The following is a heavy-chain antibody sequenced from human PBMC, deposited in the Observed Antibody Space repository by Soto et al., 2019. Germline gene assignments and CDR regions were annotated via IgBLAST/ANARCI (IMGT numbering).Heavy chain of an antibody. J-gene: IGHJ4*02. CDR2: ISSSSSYI. CDR3: ARDPIRRAGAVAGTDLGY. D-gene: IGHD6-19*01. CDR1: GFTFSSYS. Sequence: EVQLVESGGGLVKPGGSLRLSCAASGFTFSSYSMNWVRQAPGKGLEWVSSISSSSSYIYYADSVKGRFTISRDNAKNSLYLQMNSLRAEDTAVYCCARDPIRRAGAVAGTDLGYWGQGTLVTVSS. V-gene: IGHV3-21*01.